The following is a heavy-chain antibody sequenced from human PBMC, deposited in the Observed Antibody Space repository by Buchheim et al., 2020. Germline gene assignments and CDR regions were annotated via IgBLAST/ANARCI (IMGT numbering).Heavy chain of an antibody. CDR1: GGTFSSYA. D-gene: IGHD3-22*01. J-gene: IGHJ6*02. V-gene: IGHV1-69*01. Sequence: QVQLVQSGAEVKKPGSSVKVSCKASGGTFSSYAISWVRQAPGQGLEWMGGIIPIFGTANYAQKFQGRVPITADESTSTAYMELSSMRSEDTAVYYCAGCAAPGDRYYDSSGYGGMDVWGQGTT. CDR3: AGCAAPGDRYYDSSGYGGMDV. CDR2: IIPIFGTA.